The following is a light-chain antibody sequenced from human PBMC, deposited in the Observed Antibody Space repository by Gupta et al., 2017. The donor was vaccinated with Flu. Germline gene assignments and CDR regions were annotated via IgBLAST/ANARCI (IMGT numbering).Light chain of an antibody. V-gene: IGLV2-23*01. Sequence: QSALTQPASVSGSPGQSITISCTGTNSDVGSYKFVSWYQQHAGTVPKLIISEGSKRPAGVSNRFSGPKSGNTASLTISGLQAEDEADYYCFSYAGSGSWVFGGGTQLTVV. CDR2: EGS. CDR3: FSYAGSGSWV. CDR1: NSDVGSYKF. J-gene: IGLJ3*02.